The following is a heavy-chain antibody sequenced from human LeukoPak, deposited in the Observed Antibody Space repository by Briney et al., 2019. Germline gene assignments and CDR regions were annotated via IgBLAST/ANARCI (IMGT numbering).Heavy chain of an antibody. Sequence: PGGSLRLSCAASGFTFSSYEMNWVRQAPGKGLEWVSAISGSGGRTYYADSVKGRFTISRDNSKNTLYLQMTSLRAEDTAVYYCAKGLEKDAVATSVDSWGQGTRVIVSS. J-gene: IGHJ4*02. V-gene: IGHV3-23*01. CDR3: AKGLEKDAVATSVDS. CDR2: ISGSGGRT. CDR1: GFTFSSYE. D-gene: IGHD5-12*01.